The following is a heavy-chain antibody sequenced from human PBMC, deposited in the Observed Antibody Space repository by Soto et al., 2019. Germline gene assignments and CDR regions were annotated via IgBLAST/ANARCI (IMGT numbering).Heavy chain of an antibody. CDR1: GFTFSSYS. CDR3: ARVGQLLFLYETQHPPDAFDI. J-gene: IGHJ3*02. CDR2: ISSSSSYI. D-gene: IGHD2-2*01. Sequence: GGSLRLSCAASGFTFSSYSMNWVRQAPGKGLEWVSSISSSSSYIYYADSVKGRFTISRDNAKNSLYLQMNSLRAEDTAVYYCARVGQLLFLYETQHPPDAFDIWGQGTMVTVSS. V-gene: IGHV3-21*01.